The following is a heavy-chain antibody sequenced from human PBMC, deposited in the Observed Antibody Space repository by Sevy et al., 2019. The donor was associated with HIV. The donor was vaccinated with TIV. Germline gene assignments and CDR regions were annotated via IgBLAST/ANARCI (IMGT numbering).Heavy chain of an antibody. J-gene: IGHJ4*02. CDR3: VRAYCSGGRCYSLAY. D-gene: IGHD2-15*01. CDR2: ISPHNGDT. Sequence: ASVKVSCKVSGYTFNTYRLTWVRQAPGQGLEWMGWISPHNGDTNYAQKLQGRVTMITDTSTSTAYMELRSLRSDDTAVYYCVRAYCSGGRCYSLAYWGQGTLVTVSS. V-gene: IGHV1-18*01. CDR1: GYTFNTYR.